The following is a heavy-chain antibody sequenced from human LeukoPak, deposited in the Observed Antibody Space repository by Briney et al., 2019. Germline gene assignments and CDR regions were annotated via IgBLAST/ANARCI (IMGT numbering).Heavy chain of an antibody. CDR3: ARGSSDYVWESYKGNWFDP. CDR1: GFTFSSSG. J-gene: IGHJ5*02. Sequence: SGGSLRLSCAASGFTFSSSGIHWVRQAPGKGLEWVAAIAYDGGNKYYADSVKGRFTISRDNSKKTLYLQMNCLKAEDTAVDYCARGSSDYVWESYKGNWFDPWGQGTLVTVSS. CDR2: IAYDGGNK. V-gene: IGHV3-30*03. D-gene: IGHD3-16*01.